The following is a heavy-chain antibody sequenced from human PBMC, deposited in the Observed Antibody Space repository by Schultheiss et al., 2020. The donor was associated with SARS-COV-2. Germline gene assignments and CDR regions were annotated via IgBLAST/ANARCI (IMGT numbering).Heavy chain of an antibody. V-gene: IGHV3-7*03. J-gene: IGHJ2*01. CDR3: AKDSGISNL. CDR2: INQDGSEK. D-gene: IGHD3-10*01. CDR1: GFTVSSNY. Sequence: GGSLRLSCAASGFTVSSNYMSWVRQAPGKGLEWVANINQDGSEKYYVDSVKGRFTISRDNAKNSLYLQMNSLRAEDTAVYYCAKDSGISNLWGRGTLVTVSS.